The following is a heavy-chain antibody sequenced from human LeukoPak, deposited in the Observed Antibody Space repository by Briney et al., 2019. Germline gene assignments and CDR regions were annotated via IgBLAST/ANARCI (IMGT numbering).Heavy chain of an antibody. J-gene: IGHJ4*02. CDR3: ASSYYYDSSGYSIDY. CDR2: INHSGST. D-gene: IGHD3-22*01. V-gene: IGHV4-34*01. CDR1: GGSFSGYY. Sequence: PSETLSLTCAVYGGSFSGYYWSWIRQPPGKGLEWIGEINHSGSTNYNPSLKSRVTISVDTPKNQFSLKLSSVTAADTAVYYCASSYYYDSSGYSIDYWGQGTLVTVSS.